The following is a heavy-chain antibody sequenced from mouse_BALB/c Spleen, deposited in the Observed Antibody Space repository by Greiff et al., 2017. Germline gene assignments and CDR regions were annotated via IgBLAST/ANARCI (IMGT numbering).Heavy chain of an antibody. CDR1: GFTFSDYY. CDR3: ARGVWGYAMDY. J-gene: IGHJ4*01. D-gene: IGHD2-10*02. CDR2: ISDGGSYT. V-gene: IGHV5-4*02. Sequence: EVQVVESGGGLVKPGGSLKLSCAASGFTFSDYYMYWVRQTPEKRLEWVATISDGGSYTYYPDSVKGRFTISRDNAKNNLYLQMSSLKSEDTAMYYCARGVWGYAMDYWGQGTSVTVSS.